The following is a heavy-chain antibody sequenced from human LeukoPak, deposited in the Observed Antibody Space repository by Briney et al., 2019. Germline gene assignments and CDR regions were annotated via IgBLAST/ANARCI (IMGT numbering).Heavy chain of an antibody. CDR1: GYTFTGYY. Sequence: GASVKVSCKASGYTFTGYYMHWVRQGPGQGLEWMGWINPNSGGTNYAQKFQGRVTMTRDASISTAYMELSRLRSDDTAVYYCARGGSVQLWLLNYWGQGTLVTVSS. J-gene: IGHJ4*02. CDR2: INPNSGGT. V-gene: IGHV1-2*02. D-gene: IGHD5-18*01. CDR3: ARGGSVQLWLLNY.